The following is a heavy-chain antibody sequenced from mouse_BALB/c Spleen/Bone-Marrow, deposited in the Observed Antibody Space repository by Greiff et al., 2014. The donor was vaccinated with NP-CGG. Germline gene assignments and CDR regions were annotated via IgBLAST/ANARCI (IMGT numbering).Heavy chain of an antibody. CDR3: TCGKGFAY. Sequence: VQLQQSGAELVRPGASVKLSCKASGYTFTSYWINWVKQRPGQGLEWIGNIYPSDSYTNYNQKFKDKATLTVDKSSSTAYMQLSRPTSDDSAVYYCTCGKGFAYWGQGTLVTVSA. D-gene: IGHD4-1*01. J-gene: IGHJ3*01. V-gene: IGHV1-69*02. CDR1: GYTFTSYW. CDR2: IYPSDSYT.